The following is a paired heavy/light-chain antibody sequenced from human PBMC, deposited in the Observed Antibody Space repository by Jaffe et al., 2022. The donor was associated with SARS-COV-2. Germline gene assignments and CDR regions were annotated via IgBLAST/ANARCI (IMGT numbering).Light chain of an antibody. V-gene: IGLV3-9*01. J-gene: IGLJ3*02. CDR1: NLGGGP. CDR2: RDT. CDR3: QVCDSTTGWLWV. Sequence: SYELTQPLSVSVALGQTAKITCEGNNLGGGPVHWYQHKPGQAPVLVISRDTNRPSGIPERFSGSNSGNTATLTISRAQDGDEADYYCQVCDSTTGWLWVFGGGTKLTVL.
Heavy chain of an antibody. J-gene: IGHJ4*02. Sequence: EVQLLESGGGLVQPGGSLRLSCVASGFTFSDYPMTWVRQATGKGLDWVSAIIGNGGNTFYADSVKGRFSISRDNSKNTLFLQMNSLRVDDTAIYYCAKENPVGGTNYLDYWGQGTLVAVSS. CDR3: AKENPVGGTNYLDY. V-gene: IGHV3-23*01. D-gene: IGHD1-26*01. CDR2: IIGNGGNT. CDR1: GFTFSDYP.